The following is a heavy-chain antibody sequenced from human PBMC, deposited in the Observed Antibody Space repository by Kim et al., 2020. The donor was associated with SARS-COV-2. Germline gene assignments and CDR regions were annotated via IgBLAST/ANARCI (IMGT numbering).Heavy chain of an antibody. CDR2: TYPGDSDT. D-gene: IGHD1-1*01. J-gene: IGHJ3*02. CDR1: GYSFTSYW. Sequence: GASLKISCKGSGYSFTSYWIGWVRQMPGKGLEWMGITYPGDSDTRYSPSFQGQVTISADKSINAAYLQWSSLKASDTAMYYCARLRGDNLHGAFDIWGQGTMVTVSS. CDR3: ARLRGDNLHGAFDI. V-gene: IGHV5-51*01.